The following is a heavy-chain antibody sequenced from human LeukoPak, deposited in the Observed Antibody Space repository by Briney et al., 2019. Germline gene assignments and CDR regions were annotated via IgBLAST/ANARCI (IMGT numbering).Heavy chain of an antibody. CDR1: GFTFSNYY. CDR2: IGPFGDP. D-gene: IGHD2-21*02. CDR3: AREGGGDRRGAFDI. Sequence: PGGSLRLSCAASGFTFSNYYMHWVRQVTGKGLEWVSAIGPFGDPYYPGSVKGRFTISRENAENSLYLQVNSLRAGDTAVYYCAREGGGDRRGAFDIWGQGTMVTVSS. J-gene: IGHJ3*02. V-gene: IGHV3-13*05.